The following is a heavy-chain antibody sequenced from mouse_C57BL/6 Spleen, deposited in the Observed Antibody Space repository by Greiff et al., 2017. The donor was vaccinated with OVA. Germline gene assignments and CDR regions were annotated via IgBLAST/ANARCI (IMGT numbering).Heavy chain of an antibody. V-gene: IGHV1-4*01. J-gene: IGHJ1*03. D-gene: IGHD4-1*01. CDR1: GYTFTSYT. Sequence: QVHVKQSGAELARPGASVKMSCKASGYTFTSYTMHWVKQRPGQGLEWIGYINPSSGYTKYNQKFKDKATLTADKSSSTAYMQLSSLTSEDSAVYDCERSGTGSYWYFDVWGTGTTVTVSS. CDR2: INPSSGYT. CDR3: ERSGTGSYWYFDV.